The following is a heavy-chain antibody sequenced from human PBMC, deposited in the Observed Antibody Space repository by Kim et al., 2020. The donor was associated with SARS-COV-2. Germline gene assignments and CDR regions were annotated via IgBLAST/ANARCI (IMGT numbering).Heavy chain of an antibody. D-gene: IGHD3-10*01. J-gene: IGHJ6*02. Sequence: GGSLRLSCAASGFTFSSYSINWVRHAPGQGLEWVSSISSSSRYIYYADSVTGRFTISRDNAKNSLYLQMNSLGAGDTAVYYCGGDLLVRGVIMPYSLGAETGGYYYGRDVWGQGTTVTVPS. CDR2: ISSSSRYI. CDR1: GFTFSSYS. CDR3: GGDLLVRGVIMPYSLGAETGGYYYGRDV. V-gene: IGHV3-21*01.